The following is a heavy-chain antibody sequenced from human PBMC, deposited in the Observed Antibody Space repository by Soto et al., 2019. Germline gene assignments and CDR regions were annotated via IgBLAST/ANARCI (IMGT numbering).Heavy chain of an antibody. CDR3: ARDACIAAATTDYFCGMDV. CDR2: IKQDGSEK. V-gene: IGHV3-7*01. J-gene: IGHJ6*04. CDR1: GFTFSSDW. Sequence: GGSLRLSCAASGFTFSSDWMSWVRQAPGKGLEWVANIKQDGSEKYYVDSVKGRFTISRDNAKNSLYLQMNSLRAEDTAVYYYARDACIAAATTDYFCGMDVWGKGTMLTVSS. D-gene: IGHD6-13*01.